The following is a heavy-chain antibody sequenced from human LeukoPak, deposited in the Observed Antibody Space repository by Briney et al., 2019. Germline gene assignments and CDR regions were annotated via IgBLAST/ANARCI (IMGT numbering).Heavy chain of an antibody. CDR2: INPNSGGT. D-gene: IGHD2-2*01. J-gene: IGHJ4*02. CDR1: GYTFTGYC. CDR3: ATVHPLSCYFDY. V-gene: IGHV1-2*06. Sequence: ASVKVSCKASGYTFTGYCLHWVRQAPGQGLEWMGRINPNSGGTNYAQKFQDRVTMTRDTSISTAYMELSSLRSEDTAVCYCATVHPLSCYFDYWGQGTLVTVSS.